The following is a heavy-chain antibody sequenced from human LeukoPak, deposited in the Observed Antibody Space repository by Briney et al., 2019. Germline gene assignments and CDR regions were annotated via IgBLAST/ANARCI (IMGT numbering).Heavy chain of an antibody. CDR1: GYSFTSYW. Sequence: GESLKISCKGSGYSFTSYWIGWVRQMPGKGLEWMGIIYPGDSDTRYSPSFQGQVTISADKSISTAYLQWSSLKASDTAMYYCARHGGDDFWSGYYPSFDYWGQGTLVIVSS. J-gene: IGHJ4*02. V-gene: IGHV5-51*01. D-gene: IGHD3-3*01. CDR2: IYPGDSDT. CDR3: ARHGGDDFWSGYYPSFDY.